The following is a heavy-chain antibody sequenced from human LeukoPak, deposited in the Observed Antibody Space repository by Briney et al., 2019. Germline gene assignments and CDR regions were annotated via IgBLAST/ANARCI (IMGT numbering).Heavy chain of an antibody. CDR3: ARDIGSYFDY. D-gene: IGHD1-26*01. J-gene: IGHJ4*02. CDR2: IYTSGST. CDR1: GGSISSGSYY. Sequence: SETLSLTCTVSGGSISSGSYYWSWIRQPAGKGLEWIGRIYTSGSTNYNPSLKSRVTIPVDTSKNQFSLKLSSVTAADTAVYYCARDIGSYFDYWGQGTLVTVSS. V-gene: IGHV4-61*02.